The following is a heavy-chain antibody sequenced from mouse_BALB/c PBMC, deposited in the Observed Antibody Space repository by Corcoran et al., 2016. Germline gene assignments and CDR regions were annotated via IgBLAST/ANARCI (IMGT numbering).Heavy chain of an antibody. CDR1: GFNIKDTY. Sequence: KITCTASGFNIKDTYMHWVKQRPEQGLEWIGRIDPANGNTKYDPKFQGKATITADTSSNTAYLQLSSLTSDDTAVYYCANWDWYFDFFCARTTVTVDS. D-gene: IGHD4-1*01. CDR3: ANWDWYFDF. J-gene: IGHJ1*01. V-gene: IGHV14-3*02. CDR2: IDPANGNT.